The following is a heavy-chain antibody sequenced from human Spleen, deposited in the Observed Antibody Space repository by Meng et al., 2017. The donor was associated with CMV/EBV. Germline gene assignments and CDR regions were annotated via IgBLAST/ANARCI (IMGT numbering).Heavy chain of an antibody. CDR2: IYSGGSST. CDR3: AKFSPFGGAGS. V-gene: IGHV3-23*03. D-gene: IGHD3-3*01. CDR1: GFTFSSYA. J-gene: IGHJ5*02. Sequence: GESLKISCAASGFTFSSYAMSWVRQAPGKGLEWVSVIYSGGSSTYYADSVKGRFTISRDNSKNTLYLQMNSLRAEDTAVYYCAKFSPFGGAGSWGQGTLVTVSS.